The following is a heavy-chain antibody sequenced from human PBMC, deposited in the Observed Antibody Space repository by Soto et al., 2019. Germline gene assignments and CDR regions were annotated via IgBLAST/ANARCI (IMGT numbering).Heavy chain of an antibody. CDR2: IIPMFGTG. D-gene: IGHD6-19*01. J-gene: IGHJ5*02. Sequence: QVQLVQSGAEVKKPGSSVRVSCKASGDTSDSFSISWVRQAPGQGLEWIGGIIPMFGTGNYAQKFQGRLTITADESTGTSYMYLKSLRSEDTAVYFCARENRDDNSGWYSSSDWFDPWGQGTLVSVSS. V-gene: IGHV1-69*01. CDR1: GDTSDSFS. CDR3: ARENRDDNSGWYSSSDWFDP.